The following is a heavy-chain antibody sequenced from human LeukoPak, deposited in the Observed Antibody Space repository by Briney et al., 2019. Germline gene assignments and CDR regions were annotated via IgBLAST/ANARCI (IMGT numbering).Heavy chain of an antibody. CDR3: TRGQPRWFDP. V-gene: IGHV3-73*01. J-gene: IGHJ5*02. Sequence: GGPLTLSCAASGLTFSGSPMHWVRQASGKGLEWVGRIRTKANSYATTLAASLKGRFTMSRDDSKKTAFLQMNSLKTEDTAVYHCTRGQPRWFDPWGQGTLVTVSS. CDR1: GLTFSGSP. CDR2: IRTKANSYAT. D-gene: IGHD1-14*01.